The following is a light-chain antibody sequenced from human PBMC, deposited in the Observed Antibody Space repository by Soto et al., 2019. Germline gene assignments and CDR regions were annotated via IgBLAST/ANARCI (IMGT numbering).Light chain of an antibody. CDR2: DVS. V-gene: IGLV2-14*01. Sequence: QSALTQPASVSGSPGQSITISCTGTSRDVGGYNYVSWYQQHPGKAPKLMIYDVSNRPSWVSNRFSGSKSGNTASLTISGLQAEDEADYYCSSYTSSSTLVVVGTGTKLTVL. CDR3: SSYTSSSTLVV. CDR1: SRDVGGYNY. J-gene: IGLJ1*01.